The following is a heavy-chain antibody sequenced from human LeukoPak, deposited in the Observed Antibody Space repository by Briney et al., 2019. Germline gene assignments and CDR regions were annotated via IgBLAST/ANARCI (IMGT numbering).Heavy chain of an antibody. CDR3: AKDKGLAALDAFDI. V-gene: IGHV3-9*01. D-gene: IGHD6-13*01. CDR1: GFTFDDYA. J-gene: IGHJ3*02. CDR2: ISWNSGSI. Sequence: GRSLRLSCAASGFTFDDYAMHWVRQAPGKGVEWVSGISWNSGSIGYADSVKGRFTISRDNAKNSLYLQMNSLRAEDTALYYCAKDKGLAALDAFDIWGQGTMVTVSS.